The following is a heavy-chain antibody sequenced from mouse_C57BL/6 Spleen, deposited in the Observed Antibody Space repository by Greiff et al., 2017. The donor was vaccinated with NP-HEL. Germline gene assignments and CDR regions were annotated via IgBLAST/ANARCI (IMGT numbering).Heavy chain of an antibody. CDR3: ARDLYYGNRGNAMDY. CDR1: GYTFTSYT. Sequence: QVQLQQSGAELARPGASVKMSCKASGYTFTSYTMHWVKQRPGQGLEWIGYINPSSGYTKYNQKFKDKATLTADKSSSTAYMQLSSLTSEDSAVYYCARDLYYGNRGNAMDYWGQGTSVTVSS. CDR2: INPSSGYT. V-gene: IGHV1-4*01. J-gene: IGHJ4*01. D-gene: IGHD2-1*01.